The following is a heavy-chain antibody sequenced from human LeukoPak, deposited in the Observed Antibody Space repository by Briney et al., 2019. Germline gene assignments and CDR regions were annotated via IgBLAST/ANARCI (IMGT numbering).Heavy chain of an antibody. CDR2: TYYSSKWYN. CDR3: ARGSSRALDH. Sequence: SQTLSLTCAISGYSVSSSGVAWNWIRQSPSRGLEWLGGTYYSSKWYNDYAVSLKGRISISADTSKNHFSLQLDSVTPEDTAVYCCARGSSRALDHWGQGTLVTVS. D-gene: IGHD5/OR15-5a*01. V-gene: IGHV6-1*01. J-gene: IGHJ4*02. CDR1: GYSVSSSGVA.